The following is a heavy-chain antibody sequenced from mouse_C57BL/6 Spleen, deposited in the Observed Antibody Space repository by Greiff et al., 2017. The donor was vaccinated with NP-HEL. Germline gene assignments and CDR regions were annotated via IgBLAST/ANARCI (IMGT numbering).Heavy chain of an antibody. J-gene: IGHJ2*01. CDR2: IDPSDSYT. V-gene: IGHV1-69*01. CDR3: ARRYYGTNYFDY. D-gene: IGHD1-1*01. CDR1: GYTFTSYW. Sequence: QVQLQQPGAELVMPGASVKLSCKASGYTFTSYWMHWVKQRPGQGLEWIGEIDPSDSYTNYNQKFKGKSTLTVDKSSSTAYMQLSSLTSEDSAVYYCARRYYGTNYFDYWGQGTTLTVSS.